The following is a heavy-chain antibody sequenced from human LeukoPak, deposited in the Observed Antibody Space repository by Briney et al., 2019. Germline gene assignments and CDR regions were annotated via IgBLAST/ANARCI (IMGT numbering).Heavy chain of an antibody. J-gene: IGHJ4*02. D-gene: IGHD1-1*01. V-gene: IGHV3-30*03. CDR3: ARESTGERPGC. Sequence: GGSLRLSCAASGFTFSSYGMHWVRQAPGKGLEWVAVISYDGSNKYYADSVKGRFTISRDNSKNTLYLQMNSLRAEDTAVYYCARESTGERPGCWGQGTLVTVSS. CDR1: GFTFSSYG. CDR2: ISYDGSNK.